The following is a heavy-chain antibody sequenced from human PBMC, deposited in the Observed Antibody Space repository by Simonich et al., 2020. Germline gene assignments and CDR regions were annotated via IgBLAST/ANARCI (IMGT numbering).Heavy chain of an antibody. J-gene: IGHJ3*02. V-gene: IGHV3-74*01. CDR1: GFTISNYW. CDR2: INKDEGST. CDR3: ARDYSNNDAFDI. D-gene: IGHD4-4*01. Sequence: EVQLVDSGGDLVQPGGSLRFSCAATGFTISNYWMCWVRRAPGKGLVGVTHINKDEGSTSYANAVKSRFTISRDNAKNTLYLQMNSQRAEETAVYYCARDYSNNDAFDIWGQGTMVTVSS.